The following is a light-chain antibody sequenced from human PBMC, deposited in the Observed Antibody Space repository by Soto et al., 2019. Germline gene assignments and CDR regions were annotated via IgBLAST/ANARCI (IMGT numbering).Light chain of an antibody. Sequence: QSALTQPRSVSGSPGQSVTISCTGTSSDVGGYNYVSWYQQHPGKAPKLMIYDVSKRPSGVPDRFSGSKSGNTASLTISGLQAEDEADYYCSSYTSISSLGVFGTGTKVTVL. CDR2: DVS. V-gene: IGLV2-11*01. J-gene: IGLJ1*01. CDR3: SSYTSISSLGV. CDR1: SSDVGGYNY.